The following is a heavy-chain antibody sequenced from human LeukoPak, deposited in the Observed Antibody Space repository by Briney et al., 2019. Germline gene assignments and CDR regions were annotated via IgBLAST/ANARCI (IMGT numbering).Heavy chain of an antibody. J-gene: IGHJ6*02. CDR2: IYTNGST. V-gene: IGHV4-4*07. CDR3: ARDPYASESPYYYGLDV. D-gene: IGHD3-10*01. CDR1: GASIRSYY. Sequence: MTSETLSLTCTVSGASIRSYYWTWIRQPATKGLEWIGRIYTNGSTKYNPSLKSRITMSVDTSKNQFSLRLSSVTAADTAMYYCARDPYASESPYYYGLDVWGQGTTVTVSS.